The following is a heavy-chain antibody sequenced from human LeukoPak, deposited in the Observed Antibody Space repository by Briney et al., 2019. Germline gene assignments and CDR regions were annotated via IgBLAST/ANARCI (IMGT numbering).Heavy chain of an antibody. J-gene: IGHJ4*02. Sequence: ASVKVSCKASGYTFTNYGISWVRQAPGQGLEWMGWISVYNGNANYVQKLQGRVTMTTDTSTSTAYMELRSLRSDDTAVYYCARGGVSNSWYRTPDDRGQGTLVTVSS. CDR2: ISVYNGNA. D-gene: IGHD6-13*01. CDR3: ARGGVSNSWYRTPDD. CDR1: GYTFTNYG. V-gene: IGHV1-18*01.